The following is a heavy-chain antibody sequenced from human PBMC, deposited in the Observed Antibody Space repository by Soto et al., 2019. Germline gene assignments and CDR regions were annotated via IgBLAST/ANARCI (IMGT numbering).Heavy chain of an antibody. D-gene: IGHD2-8*01. CDR2: INHSGST. J-gene: IGHJ4*02. CDR3: GRKLGGCTNGLCPPPRYYFDY. Sequence: SETLSLTCAVYGGSFSGYYWSWIRQPPGKGLEWIGEINHSGSTNYNPSLKSRVTISVDTSKNQFSLKLSSVTAADTAVYYCGRKLGGCTNGLCPPPRYYFDYWGQGTRVPVSS. V-gene: IGHV4-34*01. CDR1: GGSFSGYY.